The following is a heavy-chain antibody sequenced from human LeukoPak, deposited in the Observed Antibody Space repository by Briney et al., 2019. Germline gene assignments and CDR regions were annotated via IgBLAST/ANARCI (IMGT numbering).Heavy chain of an antibody. Sequence: PGGSLRPSCAASGFTFSSYAMSWVRQAPGKGLEWVSAISGSGGSTYYADSVKGRFTISRDNSKNTLYLQMNSLRAEDTAVYYCAKDPVTFGGVIPYYFDYWGQGTLVTVSS. CDR2: ISGSGGST. D-gene: IGHD3-16*02. CDR1: GFTFSSYA. V-gene: IGHV3-23*01. J-gene: IGHJ4*02. CDR3: AKDPVTFGGVIPYYFDY.